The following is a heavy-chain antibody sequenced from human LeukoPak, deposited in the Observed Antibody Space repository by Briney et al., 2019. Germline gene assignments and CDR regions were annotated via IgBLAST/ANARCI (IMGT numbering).Heavy chain of an antibody. V-gene: IGHV3-30*02. J-gene: IGHJ5*02. Sequence: GGSLRLSCAASGFTFSGYGMHWVRQAPGKGLEWVAFIRFDGSNKYYADSVKGRFTISRDNSKNTLYLQMNSLRGEDTAVYYCAKGLLRFLEWSFDPWGQGTLVTVSS. CDR3: AKGLLRFLEWSFDP. CDR2: IRFDGSNK. D-gene: IGHD3-3*01. CDR1: GFTFSGYG.